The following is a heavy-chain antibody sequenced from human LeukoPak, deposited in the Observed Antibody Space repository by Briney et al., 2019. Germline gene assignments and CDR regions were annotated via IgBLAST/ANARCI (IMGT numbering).Heavy chain of an antibody. CDR3: ARDHSSSYHYFDS. Sequence: SETLSLTCTVSGDSITGHYWSWIRRPPGKGLEWIGYIHHSGKSNFNPSLKSRVTMSTDTSRNQLSLELTSVTAADTAIYYCARDHSSSYHYFDSWGHGALVTVSS. CDR2: IHHSGKS. CDR1: GDSITGHY. J-gene: IGHJ4*01. D-gene: IGHD6-13*01. V-gene: IGHV4-59*11.